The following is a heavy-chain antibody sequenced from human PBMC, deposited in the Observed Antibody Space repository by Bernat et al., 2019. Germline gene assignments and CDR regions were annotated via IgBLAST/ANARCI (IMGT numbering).Heavy chain of an antibody. D-gene: IGHD4-11*01. V-gene: IGHV3-48*03. Sequence: EVQLVESGGGLVQPGGSLRLSCAASGFTFSSYEMNWFRQAPGKGLEWVSYISSSCSTIYYADYVKGRLTISRENAKNSLYRQMNSLRAEDTAVYYCARFATVTSFGAYYYGMDVWGQGTTVTVSS. CDR2: ISSSCSTI. CDR1: GFTFSSYE. CDR3: ARFATVTSFGAYYYGMDV. J-gene: IGHJ6*02.